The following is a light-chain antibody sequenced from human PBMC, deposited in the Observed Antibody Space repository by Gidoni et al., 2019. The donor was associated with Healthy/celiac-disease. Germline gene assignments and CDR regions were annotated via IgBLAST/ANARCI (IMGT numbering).Light chain of an antibody. CDR1: QTVLYSSNNKNY. V-gene: IGKV4-1*01. CDR3: QQYYSTPGT. J-gene: IGKJ5*01. CDR2: WAS. Sequence: DIVMTQSPDSLAVSLGERATINCKSSQTVLYSSNNKNYLAWYQQSPGQPPKLLIYWASTRESGVPDRFSGSGSGTDFTLTISSLQAEDVAVYYCQQYYSTPGTFCHGTRLEIK.